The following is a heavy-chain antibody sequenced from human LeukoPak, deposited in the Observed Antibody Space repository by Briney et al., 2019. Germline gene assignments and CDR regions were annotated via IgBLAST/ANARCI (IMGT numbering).Heavy chain of an antibody. J-gene: IGHJ4*02. D-gene: IGHD2-2*01. V-gene: IGHV3-23*01. CDR1: GFTFSSYA. Sequence: PGGSLRLSCAASGFTFSSYAMSWVRQAPGKGLDWVSAISGSGDTTYYADSVKGRFTISRDDSKNTLYLQMNSLRAEDTAVYYCAREVPGFDYWGQGTLVTVSS. CDR2: ISGSGDTT. CDR3: AREVPGFDY.